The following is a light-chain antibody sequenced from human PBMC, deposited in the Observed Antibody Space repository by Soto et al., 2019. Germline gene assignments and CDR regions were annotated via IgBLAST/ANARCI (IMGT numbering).Light chain of an antibody. Sequence: QSVLTQPPSASGTPGQRVAISCSGGSSNIGTNPVNWYLHLPGTAPKLLIYSDNQRPSGVPDRFSGSKSGTSASLTISGVQSEDEADYFCSAWDDSIYGPVFVGGTKLTVL. CDR1: SSNIGTNP. CDR3: SAWDDSIYGPV. CDR2: SDN. J-gene: IGLJ2*01. V-gene: IGLV1-44*01.